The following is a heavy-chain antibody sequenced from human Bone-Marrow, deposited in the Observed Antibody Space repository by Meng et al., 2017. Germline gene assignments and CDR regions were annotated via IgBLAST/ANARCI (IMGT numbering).Heavy chain of an antibody. V-gene: IGHV4-61*01. D-gene: IGHD1-26*01. Sequence: QAQRQEPGPGLVRPSETLSLTCTVSGGSVSSGPYYWTWVRQPPGKGLEWIGYKFHDGTTNYNPSLKSRVTMSVDASKKQFSLNLSSVTAADTAVYYCARDNMGSIDYWGQGTLVTVAS. J-gene: IGHJ4*02. CDR3: ARDNMGSIDY. CDR2: KFHDGTT. CDR1: GGSVSSGPYY.